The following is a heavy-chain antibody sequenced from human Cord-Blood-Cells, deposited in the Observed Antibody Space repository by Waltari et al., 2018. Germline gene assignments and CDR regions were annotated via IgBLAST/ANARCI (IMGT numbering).Heavy chain of an antibody. D-gene: IGHD3-10*01. Sequence: QVQLVQSGAEVKKPGASVKVSCKASGYTFTGYYMHCVRQAPGQGLEWMEWINPNSGGTNYAQKFQGRVTMTRDTSISTAYMELSRLRSDDTAVYYCATTYYYGSGSYYNMADYWGQGTLVTVSS. CDR2: INPNSGGT. CDR1: GYTFTGYY. J-gene: IGHJ4*02. V-gene: IGHV1-2*02. CDR3: ATTYYYGSGSYYNMADY.